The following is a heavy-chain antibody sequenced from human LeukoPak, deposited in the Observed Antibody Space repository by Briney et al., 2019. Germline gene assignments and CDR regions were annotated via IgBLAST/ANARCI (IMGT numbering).Heavy chain of an antibody. D-gene: IGHD5-12*01. J-gene: IGHJ6*03. Sequence: GASVKVSCKASGYTFTCYYMHWVRQAPGQGLEWMGIINPSGGSTSYAQKFQGRVTMTRDTSTSTVYMELSSLRSEDTAVYYCARVAFGSGYPAGDYYYYMDVWGKGTTVTVSS. CDR1: GYTFTCYY. V-gene: IGHV1-46*01. CDR3: ARVAFGSGYPAGDYYYYMDV. CDR2: INPSGGST.